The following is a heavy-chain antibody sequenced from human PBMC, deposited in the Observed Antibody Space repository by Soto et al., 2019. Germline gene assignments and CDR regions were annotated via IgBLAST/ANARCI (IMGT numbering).Heavy chain of an antibody. J-gene: IGHJ4*02. CDR1: GYTFTGYY. CDR2: INPNSGGT. Sequence: EASVKVSCKSSGYTFTGYYMHWVRQAPGQGLEWMGWINPNSGGTNYAQKFQGWVTMTRDTSISTADMELSRLTSDDTAVYYCARSNYDILTARPISLDYWRQGTLVTASS. CDR3: ARSNYDILTARPISLDY. V-gene: IGHV1-2*04. D-gene: IGHD3-9*01.